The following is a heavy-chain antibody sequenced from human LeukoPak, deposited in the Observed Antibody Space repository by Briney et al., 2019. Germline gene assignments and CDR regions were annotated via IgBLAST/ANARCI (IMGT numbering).Heavy chain of an antibody. J-gene: IGHJ4*02. D-gene: IGHD3-22*01. CDR3: ARDPRGPTTYDSSARDSLDY. CDR2: INGGGGST. V-gene: IGHV3-23*01. Sequence: GGSLRLSCAASGFTFSSYAMSWVRQAPGKGLDWVSSINGGGGSTHYADSVKGRFTISRDNSRNTVYMQMSSLRTEDTAVYYCARDPRGPTTYDSSARDSLDYWGQGTLVTVSS. CDR1: GFTFSSYA.